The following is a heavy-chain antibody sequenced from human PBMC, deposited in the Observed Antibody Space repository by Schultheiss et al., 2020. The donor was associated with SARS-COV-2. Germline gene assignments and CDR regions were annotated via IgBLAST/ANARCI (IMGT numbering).Heavy chain of an antibody. CDR3: ARVVTAISARWYFDY. D-gene: IGHD2-21*02. CDR2: IYYSGST. CDR1: GGSISSSSYY. Sequence: SETLSLTCTVSGGSISSSSYYWGWIRQHPGKGLEWIGYIYYSGSTNYNPSLKSRVTISVDTSKNQFSLKLSSVTAADTAVYYCARVVTAISARWYFDYWGQGTLVTVSS. J-gene: IGHJ4*02. V-gene: IGHV4-61*05.